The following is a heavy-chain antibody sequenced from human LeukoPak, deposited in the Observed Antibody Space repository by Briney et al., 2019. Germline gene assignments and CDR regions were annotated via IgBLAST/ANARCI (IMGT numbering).Heavy chain of an antibody. CDR2: IIPIFGTA. V-gene: IGHV1-69*13. D-gene: IGHD3-16*01. CDR1: GGTFSGYA. CDR3: ARAWGGYGFRYYYYYYMDV. Sequence: SVKVSCKASGGTFSGYAISWVRQAPGQGLEWMGGIIPIFGTANYAQKFQGRVTITADESTSTAYMELSSLRSEDTAVYYCARAWGGYGFRYYYYYYMDVWGKGTTVTVSS. J-gene: IGHJ6*03.